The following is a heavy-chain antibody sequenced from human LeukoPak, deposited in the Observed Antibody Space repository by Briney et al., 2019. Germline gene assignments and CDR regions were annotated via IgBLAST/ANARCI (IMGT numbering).Heavy chain of an antibody. CDR2: IGGSGFST. J-gene: IGHJ4*02. V-gene: IGHV3-23*01. Sequence: PGGSLRLSCAASGFTFSNYTRSWVRQAPGKGLEWVSAIGGSGFSTYYAPSVKGRFTISRDNSKNTLYLQMNGLRVEDTAVYYCAKDFGAPTPLNGWRIEPPHWGQGTLVTVSS. CDR3: AKDFGAPTPLNGWRIEPPH. D-gene: IGHD2-15*01. CDR1: GFTFSNYT.